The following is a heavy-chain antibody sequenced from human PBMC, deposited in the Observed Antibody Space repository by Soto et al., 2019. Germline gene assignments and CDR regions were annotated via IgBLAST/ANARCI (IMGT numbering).Heavy chain of an antibody. CDR3: AKDVLHYYGSGSYSFDY. CDR2: ISGSGDST. V-gene: IGHV3-23*01. Sequence: PGGSLRLSCAASGFTLNIYVMSWVRQAPGKGLEWVSGISGSGDSTYYADSVEGRFTISRDNSKNTLFLQMNSLRVEDTALYYCAKDVLHYYGSGSYSFDYWGQGALVTVSS. D-gene: IGHD3-10*01. CDR1: GFTLNIYV. J-gene: IGHJ4*02.